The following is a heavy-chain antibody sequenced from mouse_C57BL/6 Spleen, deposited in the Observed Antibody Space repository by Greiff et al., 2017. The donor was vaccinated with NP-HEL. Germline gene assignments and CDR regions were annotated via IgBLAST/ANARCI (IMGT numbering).Heavy chain of an antibody. CDR3: ANYYGSSYGYFDV. V-gene: IGHV3-6*01. Sequence: EVKLQESGPGLVKPSQSLSLTCSVTGYSITSGYYWNWIRQFLGNKLEWMGYISYDGSNNYNPSLKNRISITRDTSKNQFFLKLNSVTTEDTATYYCANYYGSSYGYFDVWGTGTTVTVSS. D-gene: IGHD1-1*01. CDR2: ISYDGSN. J-gene: IGHJ1*03. CDR1: GYSITSGYY.